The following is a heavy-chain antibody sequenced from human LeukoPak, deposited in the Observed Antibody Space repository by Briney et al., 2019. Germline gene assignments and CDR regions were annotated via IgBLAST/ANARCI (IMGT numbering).Heavy chain of an antibody. CDR1: GYTFTGYY. D-gene: IGHD3-10*01. Sequence: GASVKVSCEASGYTFTGYYMHWVRQAPGQGLEWMGWINPNSGGTNYAQKFQGRVTMTRDTSISTAYMELSRLRSDDTAVYYCARALPTYYYGSGSYDYWGQGTLVTVSS. V-gene: IGHV1-2*02. CDR3: ARALPTYYYGSGSYDY. CDR2: INPNSGGT. J-gene: IGHJ4*02.